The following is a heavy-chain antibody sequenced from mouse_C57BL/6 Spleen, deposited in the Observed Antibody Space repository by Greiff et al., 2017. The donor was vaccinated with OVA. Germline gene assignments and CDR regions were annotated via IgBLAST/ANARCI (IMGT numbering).Heavy chain of an antibody. CDR2: IYPGSGST. CDR1: GYTFTSYW. J-gene: IGHJ2*01. V-gene: IGHV1-55*01. CDR3: AREGGYYGSSPDY. Sequence: QVQLQQSGAELVKPGASVKMSCKASGYTFTSYWITWVKQRPGQGLEWIGDIYPGSGSTNYNEKFKSKATLTVDTSSSTAYMQLSSLTSEDSAVYYCAREGGYYGSSPDYWGQGTTLTVSS. D-gene: IGHD1-1*01.